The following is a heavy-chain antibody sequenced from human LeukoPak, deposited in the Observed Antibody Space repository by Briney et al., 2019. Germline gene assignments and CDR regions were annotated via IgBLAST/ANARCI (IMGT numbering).Heavy chain of an antibody. D-gene: IGHD6-19*01. CDR3: AGIAVAATGDYYYYYGMDV. CDR2: IYYSGST. V-gene: IGHV4-59*01. Sequence: SETLSLTCTVSGGSISSYYWSWLRQPAGKGLEWIGYIYYSGSTNYNPSLKSRVTISVDTSKNQFSLKLSSVTAADTAVYYCAGIAVAATGDYYYYYGMDVWGQGTTVTVSS. J-gene: IGHJ6*02. CDR1: GGSISSYY.